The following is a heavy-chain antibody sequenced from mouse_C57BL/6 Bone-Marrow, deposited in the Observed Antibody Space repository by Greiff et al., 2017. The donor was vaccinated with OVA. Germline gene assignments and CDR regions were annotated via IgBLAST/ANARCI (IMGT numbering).Heavy chain of an antibody. Sequence: EVHLVESGGGLVKPGGSLKLSCAASGFTFSSYAMSWVRQTPEKRLEWVAYISSGGDYIYYADTVKGRFTISRDNARNTLYLQMSSLKSEDTAMYYCTREGKGFFDYWGQGTTLTVSS. CDR3: TREGKGFFDY. J-gene: IGHJ2*01. V-gene: IGHV5-9-1*02. CDR2: ISSGGDYI. CDR1: GFTFSSYA.